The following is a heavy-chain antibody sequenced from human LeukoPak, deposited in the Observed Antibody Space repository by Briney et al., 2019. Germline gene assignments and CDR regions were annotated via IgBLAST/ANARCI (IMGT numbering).Heavy chain of an antibody. CDR1: GGSISSSSYY. J-gene: IGHJ4*02. Sequence: SETLSLTCTVSGGSISSSSYYWGWIRQPPGKGLEWIGSIHYSGSTYYNPSLKSRVTISVDTSKNQFSLKLSSVTAADTAVYYCARSRDIKRSYLWTTNDYWGQGTLVTVSS. CDR2: IHYSGST. D-gene: IGHD1-26*01. V-gene: IGHV4-39*01. CDR3: ARSRDIKRSYLWTTNDY.